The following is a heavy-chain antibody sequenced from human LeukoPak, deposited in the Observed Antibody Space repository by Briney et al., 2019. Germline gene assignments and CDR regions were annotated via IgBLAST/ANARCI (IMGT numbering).Heavy chain of an antibody. V-gene: IGHV3-11*06. J-gene: IGHJ4*02. CDR2: ISSSSSYT. Sequence: PGGSLRLSCAASGFTFSDYYMSWIRQAPGKGLEWVSYISSSSSYTNYADSVKGRFTISRDNAKNSLYLQMNSLRAEDTAVYYCARDGAGLLWFGELLDCWGQGTLVTVSS. CDR1: GFTFSDYY. D-gene: IGHD3-10*01. CDR3: ARDGAGLLWFGELLDC.